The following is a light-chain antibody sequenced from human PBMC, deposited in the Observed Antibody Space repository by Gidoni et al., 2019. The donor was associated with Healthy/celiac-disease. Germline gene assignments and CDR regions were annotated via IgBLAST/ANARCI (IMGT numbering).Light chain of an antibody. J-gene: IGLJ2*01. V-gene: IGLV1-47*02. CDR3: AACADSLSGVV. Sequence: QSVLPQPRSTSGTPGQRCTISCSRSSSNIGSNYVYWYQQLPGTAPKLLIYSNNQRPSGVPDRFSGSKSGTSASLAISGLRSEDEADYYCAACADSLSGVVFGGGTKLTVL. CDR1: SSNIGSNY. CDR2: SNN.